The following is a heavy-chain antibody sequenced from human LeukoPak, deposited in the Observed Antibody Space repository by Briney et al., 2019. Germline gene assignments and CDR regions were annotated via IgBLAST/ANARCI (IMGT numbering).Heavy chain of an antibody. J-gene: IGHJ6*03. V-gene: IGHV3-48*04. Sequence: PWGSLRRSGSASRFTVSSYAMSWVGQAPGKGLEWVSYISSSGSTIDYADSVKGRLTISRDNAKNSLYLQMTRLSAEDKDVYYCARTGSDSSGWFYSYYYYYYYMDVWGKGTTVTISS. D-gene: IGHD6-19*01. CDR1: RFTVSSYA. CDR3: ARTGSDSSGWFYSYYYYYYYMDV. CDR2: ISSSGSTI.